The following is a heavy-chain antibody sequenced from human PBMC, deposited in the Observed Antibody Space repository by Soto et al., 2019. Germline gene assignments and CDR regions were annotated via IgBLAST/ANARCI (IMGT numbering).Heavy chain of an antibody. Sequence: PSETLSLTCTVSRGFVSSSSYYWSWIRQPPGKGLEWIGSIYYIGNTNYNPSLRSRVTISLDMSKSQFSLKLTSVTAADTAVYYCASGHFYASGGWFDPWGQGTLVTVSS. V-gene: IGHV4-61*01. CDR2: IYYIGNT. J-gene: IGHJ5*02. CDR1: RGFVSSSSYY. CDR3: ASGHFYASGGWFDP. D-gene: IGHD3-10*01.